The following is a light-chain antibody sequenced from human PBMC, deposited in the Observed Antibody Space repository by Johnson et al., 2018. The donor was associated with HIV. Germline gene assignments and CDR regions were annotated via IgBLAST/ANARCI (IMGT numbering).Light chain of an antibody. CDR3: GTWDGSRSAYV. CDR1: SSNIGNNY. Sequence: QSVLTQSPSVSAAPGQKVTISCSGSSSNIGNNYVSWYQQLPGTAPKLLTYDNNKRPSGIPDRISGSKSGTSATLGITGLQTGDAADYYCGTWDGSRSAYVFGTGTKVTVL. J-gene: IGLJ1*01. CDR2: DNN. V-gene: IGLV1-51*01.